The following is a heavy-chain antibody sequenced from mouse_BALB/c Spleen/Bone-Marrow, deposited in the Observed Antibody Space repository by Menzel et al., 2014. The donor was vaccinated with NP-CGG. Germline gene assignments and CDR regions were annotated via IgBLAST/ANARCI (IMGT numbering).Heavy chain of an antibody. D-gene: IGHD2-4*01. V-gene: IGHV1-9*01. CDR2: ILPGSGTT. CDR1: GYTFSTYW. CDR3: ARLITTGGFAY. J-gene: IGHJ3*01. Sequence: QVQLQQFGAELMKPGASVKISCKATGYTFSTYWIEWVKQRPGHGLEWIGEILPGSGTTNYNEKFKGKATFTADTSSNTAYMQLSSLTSEDSAVYYCARLITTGGFAYWGQGTLVTVSA.